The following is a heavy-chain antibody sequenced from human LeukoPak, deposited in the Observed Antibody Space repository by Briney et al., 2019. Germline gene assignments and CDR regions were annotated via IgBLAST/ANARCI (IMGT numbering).Heavy chain of an antibody. Sequence: GGSLRLSCAASGFTFSSYSMNWVRQAPGKGLEWVSSISSGSSYIYCADSVKGRFTISRDNAKNSLYLQMNSLRAEDTAVYYCACRTGYRGDWGQGTLVTVSS. CDR3: ACRTGYRGD. V-gene: IGHV3-21*01. D-gene: IGHD5-24*01. CDR1: GFTFSSYS. CDR2: ISSGSSYI. J-gene: IGHJ4*02.